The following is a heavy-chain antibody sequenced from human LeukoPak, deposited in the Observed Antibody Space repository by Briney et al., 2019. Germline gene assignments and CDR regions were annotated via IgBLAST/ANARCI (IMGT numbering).Heavy chain of an antibody. CDR2: ISSSSSTI. D-gene: IGHD5-18*01. V-gene: IGHV3-48*01. J-gene: IGHJ4*02. CDR1: GFTFSSYS. Sequence: PGGSLRLSCAASGFTFSSYSMNWVSLAPGKGREWVSYISSSSSTIYFADTVKGRFTISRDNDKNSLNLQTNSLRAEDTAVYYCARDLYGSYGYDFWGQGTLVTVSS. CDR3: ARDLYGSYGYDF.